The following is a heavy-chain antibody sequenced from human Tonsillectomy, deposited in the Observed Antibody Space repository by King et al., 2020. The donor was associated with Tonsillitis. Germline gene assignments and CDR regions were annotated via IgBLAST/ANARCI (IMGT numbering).Heavy chain of an antibody. CDR2: INWNGGST. Sequence: LQLVQSGGGVVRPGGSLRLSCAASGFTFDDYGMSWVRQAPGKGLEWVSGINWNGGSTGYADSVKGRFTISRDKAKNSLYLQMNSLRAEDTALYYCARFWGSTGWLFPFDYWGQGTLVTVSS. D-gene: IGHD6-19*01. J-gene: IGHJ4*02. CDR3: ARFWGSTGWLFPFDY. V-gene: IGHV3-20*04. CDR1: GFTFDDYG.